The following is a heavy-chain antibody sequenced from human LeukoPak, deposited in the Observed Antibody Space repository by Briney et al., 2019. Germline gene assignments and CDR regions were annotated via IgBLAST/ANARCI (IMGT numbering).Heavy chain of an antibody. V-gene: IGHV1-2*04. J-gene: IGHJ6*02. CDR2: INPNSGGT. CDR3: ARVRDYGSGSYPPYYYGMDV. CDR1: GYTFTGYY. D-gene: IGHD3-10*01. Sequence: ASVKVSCKASGYTFTGYYMHWVRQAPGQGLEWMGWINPNSGGTNYAQKFQGWVTMTRDTSISTAYMELSRLRSEDTAVYYCARVRDYGSGSYPPYYYGMDVWGQGTTVTVSS.